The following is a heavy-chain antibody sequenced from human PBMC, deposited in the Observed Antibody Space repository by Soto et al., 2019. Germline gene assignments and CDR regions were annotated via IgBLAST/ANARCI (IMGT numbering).Heavy chain of an antibody. V-gene: IGHV1-69*08. CDR3: ARDKLYDILTGYYHDAFDI. Sequence: QVQLVQSGAEVKKPGSSVKVSCKASGGTFSSYTISWVRQAPGQGLEWMGRIIPILGIANYAQKFQGRVTITADKTTSTAYMERSSLRSEDTAVYYCARDKLYDILTGYYHDAFDIWGQGTMVTVSS. CDR1: GGTFSSYT. D-gene: IGHD3-9*01. J-gene: IGHJ3*02. CDR2: IIPILGIA.